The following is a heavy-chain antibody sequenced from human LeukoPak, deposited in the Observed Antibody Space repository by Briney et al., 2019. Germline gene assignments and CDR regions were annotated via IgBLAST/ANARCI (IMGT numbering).Heavy chain of an antibody. CDR1: GGSVSDLY. CDR3: AKHPTGARRESDY. CDR2: IYTSGT. J-gene: IGHJ4*02. V-gene: IGHV4-4*08. D-gene: IGHD7-27*01. Sequence: PSETLSLTCTVSGGSVSDLYWTGIRQSPGKGLEWLGYIYTSGTKYNPSLNGRVTVSVDTSKNQFSLRLTSVTAADTAVYYCAKHPTGARRESDYWGQGVLVTVSS.